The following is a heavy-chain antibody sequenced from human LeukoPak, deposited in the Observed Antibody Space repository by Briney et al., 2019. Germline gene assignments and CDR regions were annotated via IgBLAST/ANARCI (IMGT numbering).Heavy chain of an antibody. CDR1: GFTVSSNY. CDR2: IKQDGSEK. V-gene: IGHV3-7*01. J-gene: IGHJ4*02. CDR3: ARTYSSGWYYFDY. Sequence: GGSLRLSCAASGFTVSSNYMSWVRQAPGKGLEWVANIKQDGSEKYYVDSVKGRFTISRDNAKNSLYLQMNSLRAEDTAVYYCARTYSSGWYYFDYWGQGTLVTVSS. D-gene: IGHD6-19*01.